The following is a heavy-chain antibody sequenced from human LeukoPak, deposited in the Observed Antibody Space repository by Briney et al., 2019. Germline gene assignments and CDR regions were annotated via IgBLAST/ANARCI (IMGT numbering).Heavy chain of an antibody. Sequence: GGSLRLFCAASGFTFDDYAMHWVRQAPGKGLEWVSGISWNSGSIGYADSVKGRFTISRDNAKNSLYPQMNSLRAEDTALYYCAKDGYSYTTPYFDYWGQGTLVTVSS. J-gene: IGHJ4*02. CDR1: GFTFDDYA. CDR2: ISWNSGSI. D-gene: IGHD5-18*01. V-gene: IGHV3-9*01. CDR3: AKDGYSYTTPYFDY.